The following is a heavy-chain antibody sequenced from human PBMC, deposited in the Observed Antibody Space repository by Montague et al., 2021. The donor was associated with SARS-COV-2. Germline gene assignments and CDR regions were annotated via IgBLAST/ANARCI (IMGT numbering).Heavy chain of an antibody. V-gene: IGHV4-59*01. CDR1: GGSTSNYY. Sequence: SETLSLTCSVSGGSTSNYYWTWIRQSPGKGLQWIGYIFYTGSTKFNPSLKSRVSMSLDTSKNPFSLRLRAVTAADTARYYCARAQNICFIANCVNYFDLWGLGALVTVSS. CDR3: ARAQNICFIANCVNYFDL. CDR2: IFYTGST. D-gene: IGHD2-15*01. J-gene: IGHJ4*02.